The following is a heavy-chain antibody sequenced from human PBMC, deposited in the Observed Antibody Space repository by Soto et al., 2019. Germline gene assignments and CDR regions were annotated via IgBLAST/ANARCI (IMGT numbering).Heavy chain of an antibody. V-gene: IGHV3-53*02. CDR3: ARGGFD. CDR1: GFSVTASN. D-gene: IGHD3-16*01. CDR2: IFGADET. Sequence: EVQLVETGGDLIQPGGSLRLSCAASGFSVTASNMNWVRQAPGKGLEWVSVIFGADETYYADSVRGRFTISRDNSKNTVYLPMDSLRTEDTALYYCARGGFDWGQGTLVTVSS. J-gene: IGHJ4*02.